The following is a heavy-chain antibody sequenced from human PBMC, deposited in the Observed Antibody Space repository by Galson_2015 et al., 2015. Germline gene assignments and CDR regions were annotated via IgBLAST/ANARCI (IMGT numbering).Heavy chain of an antibody. CDR3: TTVLRSSGWYGYFGL. D-gene: IGHD6-19*01. CDR2: IKSKTDGGTT. V-gene: IGHV3-15*01. J-gene: IGHJ2*01. Sequence: SLRLSCAASGFTFSNAWMSWVRQAPGKGLEWVGRIKSKTDGGTTDYAAPVKGRFTVSRDDSKNTLYLQMNSLKTEDTAVYYCTTVLRSSGWYGYFGLWGRGTLVAVSS. CDR1: GFTFSNAW.